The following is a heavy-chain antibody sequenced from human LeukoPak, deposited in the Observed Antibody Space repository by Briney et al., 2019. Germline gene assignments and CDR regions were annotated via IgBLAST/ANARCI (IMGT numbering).Heavy chain of an antibody. V-gene: IGHV3-7*01. CDR2: IKQDGSET. D-gene: IGHD3-16*01. CDR3: LAGGY. CDR1: AFPFISSW. Sequence: GSLRLSCAASAFPFISSWMSWVRQAPGKGLEWVANIKQDGSETYYVDSVKGRFTISRDNAKNSLYLQMNSLRAEDTAVYYCLAGGYWGQGTLVTVSS. J-gene: IGHJ4*02.